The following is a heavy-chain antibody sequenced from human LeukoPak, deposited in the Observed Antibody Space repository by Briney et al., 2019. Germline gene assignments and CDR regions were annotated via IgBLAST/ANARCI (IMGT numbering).Heavy chain of an antibody. D-gene: IGHD3-22*01. V-gene: IGHV6-1*01. CDR3: ARDRGGDSYDSSGSFDY. J-gene: IGHJ4*02. CDR2: TYYRSKWYN. CDR1: GDNVSSNTAA. Sequence: SQTLSLTCAISGDNVSSNTAAWNWIRQSPSRGLEWLGSTYYRSKWYNGYAVSVKSRITINPDTSKNQFSLHLNSVTPEDTAVYYCARDRGGDSYDSSGSFDYWGQGTLVTVSS.